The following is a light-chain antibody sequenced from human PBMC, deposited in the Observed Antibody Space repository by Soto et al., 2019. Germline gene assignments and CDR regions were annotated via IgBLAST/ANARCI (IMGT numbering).Light chain of an antibody. CDR2: DNY. CDR1: TSNIENNY. CDR3: GTWDSSMSAYV. V-gene: IGLV1-51*01. Sequence: QSVLTQPPSLSAAPGQKVTISCSGSTSNIENNYVSWYQQLPGTAPKLLIFDNYKRPSGIPDRFSGSKSGTSATLGITGLQAGDEADYYCGTWDSSMSAYVLGTGTKVTVL. J-gene: IGLJ1*01.